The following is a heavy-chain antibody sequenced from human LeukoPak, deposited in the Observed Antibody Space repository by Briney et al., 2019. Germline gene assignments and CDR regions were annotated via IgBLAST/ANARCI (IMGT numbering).Heavy chain of an antibody. CDR1: GYSISSGYY. CDR3: ARDDIVVVPAAMGNWFDP. J-gene: IGHJ5*02. D-gene: IGHD2-2*01. V-gene: IGHV4-38-2*02. Sequence: PSETLSLTCTVSGYSISSGYYWGWIRQPPGKGLEWIVSIYHSGSTYYNPSLKSRVTISVDTSKNQFSLKLSSVTAADTAVYYCARDDIVVVPAAMGNWFDPWGQGTLVTVSS. CDR2: IYHSGST.